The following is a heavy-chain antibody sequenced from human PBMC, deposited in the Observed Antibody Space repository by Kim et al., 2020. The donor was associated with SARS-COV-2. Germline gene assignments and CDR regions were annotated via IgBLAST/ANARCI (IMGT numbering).Heavy chain of an antibody. V-gene: IGHV4-59*01. CDR2: IYYSGST. D-gene: IGHD6-6*01. J-gene: IGHJ6*02. CDR1: GGSISSYY. Sequence: SETLSLTCTVSGGSISSYYWRWIRQPPGKGLEWIGYIYYSGSTNYNPSLKSRVTISVDTSKNQFSLKLSSVTAADTAVYYCARDSSIAATSYYYYGMDVWGHGTTVTVSS. CDR3: ARDSSIAATSYYYYGMDV.